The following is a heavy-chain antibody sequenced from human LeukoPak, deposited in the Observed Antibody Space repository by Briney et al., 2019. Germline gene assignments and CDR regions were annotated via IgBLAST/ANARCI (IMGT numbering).Heavy chain of an antibody. V-gene: IGHV3-11*01. CDR3: ARGLGYCSGGSCPRRAFDI. D-gene: IGHD2-15*01. J-gene: IGHJ3*02. CDR2: ISSSGSTI. Sequence: GGSLRLSCAASGFTFSDYYMSWIRQAPGKGREWVSFISSSGSTIYYADSMKGRFTISRDNAKNSVYLQMNSLRAEDTAVYYCARGLGYCSGGSCPRRAFDIWGQGTVVTVSS. CDR1: GFTFSDYY.